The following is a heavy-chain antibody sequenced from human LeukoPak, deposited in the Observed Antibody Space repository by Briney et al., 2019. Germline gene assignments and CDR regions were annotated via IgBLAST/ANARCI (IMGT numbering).Heavy chain of an antibody. CDR3: ARAFYDFWSGYSHFDY. Sequence: SETLSLTCTVSGGSISSSSYYWGWIRQPPGTGLEWIGSIYYSGSTYYNPSLKSRVTISVDTSKNQFSLKLSSVTAADTAVYYCARAFYDFWSGYSHFDYWGQGTLVTVSS. V-gene: IGHV4-39*07. CDR1: GGSISSSSYY. CDR2: IYYSGST. D-gene: IGHD3-3*01. J-gene: IGHJ4*02.